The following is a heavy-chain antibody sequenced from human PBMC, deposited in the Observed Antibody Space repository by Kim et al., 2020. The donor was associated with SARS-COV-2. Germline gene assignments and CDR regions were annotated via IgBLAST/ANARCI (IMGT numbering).Heavy chain of an antibody. D-gene: IGHD3-22*01. CDR3: AREGYYDSSGYYNHDAFDN. Sequence: SETLSLTCTVSGGSISSYYWSWIRQPPGKGLEWIGYIYYSGSTNYNPSLKSRVTISVDTSKNQFSLKLSSVTAADTAMYYCAREGYYDSSGYYNHDAFDNW. CDR2: IYYSGST. J-gene: IGHJ3*02. V-gene: IGHV4-59*01. CDR1: GGSISSYY.